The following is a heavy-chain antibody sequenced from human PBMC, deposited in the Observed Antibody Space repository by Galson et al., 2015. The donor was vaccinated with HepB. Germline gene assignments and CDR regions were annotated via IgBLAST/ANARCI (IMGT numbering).Heavy chain of an antibody. Sequence: SLRLSCAASGFTFSTYAMSWVRQAPGKGLEWVSGISGSGGRTYYADSVKGRFTISRDNSKNTVYMQMNSLRAEDTAVYYCAKDKNPRYDILTGYSGFVLDYWGQGTLVTVSS. CDR1: GFTFSTYA. V-gene: IGHV3-23*01. D-gene: IGHD3-9*01. CDR2: ISGSGGRT. CDR3: AKDKNPRYDILTGYSGFVLDY. J-gene: IGHJ4*02.